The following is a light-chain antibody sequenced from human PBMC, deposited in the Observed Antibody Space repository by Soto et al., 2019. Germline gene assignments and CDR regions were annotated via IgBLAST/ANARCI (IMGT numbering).Light chain of an antibody. J-gene: IGKJ3*01. CDR3: QQYNTTLFT. CDR1: QNLGDW. Sequence: GDRVTITCRASQNLGDWLAWYQQKPGKAPNLLIYKASTLESGVPSGFSGSGSGTEFTLTISILQPDDFETYYCQQYNTTLFTIGPGTKVDIE. CDR2: KAS. V-gene: IGKV1-5*03.